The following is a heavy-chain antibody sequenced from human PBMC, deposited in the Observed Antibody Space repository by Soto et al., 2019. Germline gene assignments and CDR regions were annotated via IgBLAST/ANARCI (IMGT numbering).Heavy chain of an antibody. CDR3: ARGYNYADY. Sequence: LRLSCAASGFTFSTYGMHWVRQAPGKGLEWVAVIWYDGSNEYYADSVRGRFTISRDNSKNTLFLQMNSLTAEDTAVYYCARGYNYADYWGQGTQVTVSS. V-gene: IGHV3-33*01. D-gene: IGHD5-18*01. J-gene: IGHJ4*02. CDR2: IWYDGSNE. CDR1: GFTFSTYG.